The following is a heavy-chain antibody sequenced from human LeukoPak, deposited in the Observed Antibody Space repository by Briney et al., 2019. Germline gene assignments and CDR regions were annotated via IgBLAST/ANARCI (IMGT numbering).Heavy chain of an antibody. CDR1: GGSFSGYY. CDR2: INHSGST. CDR3: ARDISGYDYFDY. V-gene: IGHV4-34*01. D-gene: IGHD5-12*01. J-gene: IGHJ4*02. Sequence: SETLSLTCAVYGGSFSGYYRSWIRQPPGKGLEWIGEINHSGSTNYNPSLKSRVTISVDTSKNQFSLKLSSVTAADTAVYYCARDISGYDYFDYWGQGTLVTVSS.